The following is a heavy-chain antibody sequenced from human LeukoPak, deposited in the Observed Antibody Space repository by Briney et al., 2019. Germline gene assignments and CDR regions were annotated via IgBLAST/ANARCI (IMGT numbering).Heavy chain of an antibody. V-gene: IGHV3-7*03. CDR2: IKQDGSEK. Sequence: GGSLRLSCAASGFTFSDYWMSWVRQAPGKGLEWVANIKQDGSEKYYVDSVKGRFTISRDNAKNSLYLQMSNLRAEDTAVYFCARGGGLDVWGQGATVTVSS. D-gene: IGHD3-16*01. J-gene: IGHJ6*02. CDR1: GFTFSDYW. CDR3: ARGGGLDV.